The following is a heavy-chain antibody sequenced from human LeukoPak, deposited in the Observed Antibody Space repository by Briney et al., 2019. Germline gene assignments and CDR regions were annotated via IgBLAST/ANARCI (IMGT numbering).Heavy chain of an antibody. D-gene: IGHD6-19*01. CDR1: GFTFTTYA. CDR3: AKRGGESSGWGPFDY. Sequence: GGSLRLSCAASGFTFTTYAMCWVRQAPGKGLEWVSCIGNSGGDTVYADSVRGRLTVSRDTSRNTLFLEMNSLRAEDTAIYYCAKRGGESSGWGPFDYWGQGTLVTVSS. J-gene: IGHJ4*02. CDR2: IGNSGGDT. V-gene: IGHV3-23*01.